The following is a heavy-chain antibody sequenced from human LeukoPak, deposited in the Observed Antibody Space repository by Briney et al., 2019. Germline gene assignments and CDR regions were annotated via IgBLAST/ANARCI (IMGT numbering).Heavy chain of an antibody. D-gene: IGHD3-10*01. Sequence: GESLRLSCAASGFTFSSYAMSWVRQAPGKGLEWVSAISGSGGSTYYADSAKGRFTISRDNSKNTLYLQMNSLRAEDTAVYYCAKDLAETSPWFEENSRPIYYFDYWGQGTLVTVSS. CDR1: GFTFSSYA. CDR2: ISGSGGST. V-gene: IGHV3-23*01. J-gene: IGHJ4*02. CDR3: AKDLAETSPWFEENSRPIYYFDY.